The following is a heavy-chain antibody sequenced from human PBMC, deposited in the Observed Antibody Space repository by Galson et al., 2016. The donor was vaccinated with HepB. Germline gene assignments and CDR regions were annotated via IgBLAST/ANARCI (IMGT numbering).Heavy chain of an antibody. D-gene: IGHD1-26*01. Sequence: ETLSLTCTVSGGSISSSHYYCGWIRQPPGKGPEWIGNVYYSGSTYYNPSLKSRVTISVDTSKNQFSLKLTSVTAADTAVYYCATYLGGIVRASDYWGQGTLVTVSS. CDR2: VYYSGST. CDR3: ATYLGGIVRASDY. V-gene: IGHV4-39*01. J-gene: IGHJ4*02. CDR1: GGSISSSHYY.